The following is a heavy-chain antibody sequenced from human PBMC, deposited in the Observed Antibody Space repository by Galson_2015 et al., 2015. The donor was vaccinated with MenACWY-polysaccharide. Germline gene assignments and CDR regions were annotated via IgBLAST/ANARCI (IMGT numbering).Heavy chain of an antibody. V-gene: IGHV3-21*01. CDR1: GFSFSDYK. CDR2: ISSSASYI. J-gene: IGHJ4*02. CDR3: ARDTEGSDY. D-gene: IGHD1-26*01. Sequence: SMRLSCAASGFSFSDYKMNWVRQAPGKGLEWVSIISSSASYIYYTDSVKGRFTISRDNAKNSLYLQMNSLRAEDTAIYYCARDTEGSDYWGQGTLVAVSS.